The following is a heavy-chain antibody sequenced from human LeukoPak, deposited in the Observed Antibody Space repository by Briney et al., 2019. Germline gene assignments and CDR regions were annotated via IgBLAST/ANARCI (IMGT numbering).Heavy chain of an antibody. CDR1: GFTFSSYA. J-gene: IGHJ4*02. CDR2: ISGSGGST. Sequence: GGSLRLSCAASGFTFSSYAMSWVRQAPGKGLEWVSAISGSGGSTYYADSVKGRFTISRDNSKNTLYLQMNSLRAEDTAVYYCARNLNSGNYYYFDYWGQGTLVTVSS. V-gene: IGHV3-23*01. D-gene: IGHD1-26*01. CDR3: ARNLNSGNYYYFDY.